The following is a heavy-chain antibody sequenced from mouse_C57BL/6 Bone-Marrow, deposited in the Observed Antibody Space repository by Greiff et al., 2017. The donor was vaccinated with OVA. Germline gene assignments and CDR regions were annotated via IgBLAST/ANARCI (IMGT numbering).Heavy chain of an antibody. Sequence: QVQLQQPGAELVKPGASVKLSCKASGYTFTSYWITWVKQRPGQGLEWIGDIYPGSGSTNYNEKFKSKATLTVDTSSSTAYMQLSSLTSEDSAVYYCANTPSPYYAMDYWGQGTSVTVSS. CDR2: IYPGSGST. V-gene: IGHV1-55*01. J-gene: IGHJ4*01. CDR1: GYTFTSYW. CDR3: ANTPSPYYAMDY.